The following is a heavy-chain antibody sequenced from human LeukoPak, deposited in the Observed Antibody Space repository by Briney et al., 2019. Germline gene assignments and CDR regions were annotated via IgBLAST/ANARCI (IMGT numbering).Heavy chain of an antibody. CDR2: ISAYNGNT. J-gene: IGHJ5*02. CDR3: ARVVPAAIRNWFDP. V-gene: IGHV1-18*01. D-gene: IGHD2-2*01. Sequence: ASVKVSCKASGYTFTSYGISWVRQAPGQGLVWMGWISAYNGNTNYAQKLQGRVTMTTDTSTSTAYMELRSLRSDDTAVYYCARVVPAAIRNWFDPWGQGTLVTVSS. CDR1: GYTFTSYG.